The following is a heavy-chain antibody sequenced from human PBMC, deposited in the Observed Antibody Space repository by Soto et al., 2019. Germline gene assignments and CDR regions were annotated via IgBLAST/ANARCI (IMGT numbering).Heavy chain of an antibody. D-gene: IGHD2-15*01. Sequence: GGSLRLSCAASGFTFSSYSMNWVRQAPGKGLEWVSSISSSSSYIYYADSVKGRFTISRDNAKNSLYLQMNSLRAEDTAVYYCARERRYCSGGSCYRRSFDPWGQGTLVTVSS. V-gene: IGHV3-21*01. CDR1: GFTFSSYS. J-gene: IGHJ5*02. CDR3: ARERRYCSGGSCYRRSFDP. CDR2: ISSSSSYI.